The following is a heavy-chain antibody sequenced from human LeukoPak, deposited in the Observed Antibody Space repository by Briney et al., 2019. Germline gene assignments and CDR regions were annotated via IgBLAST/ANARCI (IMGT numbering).Heavy chain of an antibody. CDR2: IKKDGSEK. CDR3: ARHLSGVTGYTYGRGIDY. J-gene: IGHJ4*02. V-gene: IGHV3-7*01. Sequence: GGSLRLSCAASGFTFSSHWMSWVRQAPGEGLEWVANIKKDGSEKYYVDSVKGRFTISRDNAKTSLYLHMNSLRAEDTAVYYCARHLSGVTGYTYGRGIDYWGQGTLVTVSS. D-gene: IGHD5-18*01. CDR1: GFTFSSHW.